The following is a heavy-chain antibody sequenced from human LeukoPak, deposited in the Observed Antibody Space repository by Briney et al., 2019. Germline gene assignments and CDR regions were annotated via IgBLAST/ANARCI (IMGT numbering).Heavy chain of an antibody. V-gene: IGHV1-18*01. D-gene: IGHD2-15*01. CDR1: GYTFTSYG. Sequence: ASVKVSCKASGYTFTSYGISWVRQATGQGLEWMGWISAYNGNTNYAQKLQGRVTMTTDTSTSTAYMELRSLRSDDTAVYYCAREGYCSGGSCYPYLSYYYYYGMDVWGQGTTVTVSS. CDR3: AREGYCSGGSCYPYLSYYYYYGMDV. J-gene: IGHJ6*02. CDR2: ISAYNGNT.